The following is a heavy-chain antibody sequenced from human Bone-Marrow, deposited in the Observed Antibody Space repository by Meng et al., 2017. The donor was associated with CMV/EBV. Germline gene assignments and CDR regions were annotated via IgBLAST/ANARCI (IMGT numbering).Heavy chain of an antibody. J-gene: IGHJ6*02. Sequence: GESLKISCAASGFTFSRYEMNWVRQAPGKGLEWAGLIRKNGYGGTTEYAASVKGRFSISRDDSKSIAYLQMNSLKIEDTAVYYCTRGGTSAMRDGMDVWGQGTTVTVYS. V-gene: IGHV3-49*04. CDR3: TRGGTSAMRDGMDV. CDR2: IRKNGYGGTT. CDR1: GFTFSRYE. D-gene: IGHD2-2*01.